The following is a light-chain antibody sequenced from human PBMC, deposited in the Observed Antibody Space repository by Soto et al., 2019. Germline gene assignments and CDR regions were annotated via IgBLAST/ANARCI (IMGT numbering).Light chain of an antibody. CDR1: QSVSSY. J-gene: IGKJ4*01. CDR3: QQRSNWQGAT. V-gene: IGKV3-11*01. CDR2: DAS. Sequence: EIVVTQSPATLSLSPGERATLYFSASQSVSSYLAWYQQKPGRAPRLLIYDASNRATGIPARFSGSGSGTDFTLTISSLEPEDFAVYYCQQRSNWQGATFGGGTKVDIK.